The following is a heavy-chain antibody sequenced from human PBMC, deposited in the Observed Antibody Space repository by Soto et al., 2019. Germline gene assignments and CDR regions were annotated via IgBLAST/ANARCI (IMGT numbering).Heavy chain of an antibody. V-gene: IGHV3-23*01. CDR2: ISGSGGSR. J-gene: IGHJ3*02. Sequence: PGGSLRLSCSASGFTCSSYAMSWVRQSPGKGLEWVSAISGSGGSRYYADCVKGRFTIPRDNSKNTLYLQMNSLRAEDTAVYYCAKQAGGSYYVLLSQLGAFDIWGQGTMVTVSS. CDR1: GFTCSSYA. CDR3: AKQAGGSYYVLLSQLGAFDI. D-gene: IGHD1-26*01.